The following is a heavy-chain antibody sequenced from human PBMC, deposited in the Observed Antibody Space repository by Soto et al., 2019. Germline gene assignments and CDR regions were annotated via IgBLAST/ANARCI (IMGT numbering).Heavy chain of an antibody. J-gene: IGHJ4*02. CDR1: GGSISSYG. CDR2: IYYSGST. Sequence: SETLCLTCTVYGGSISSYGWSWIRQPPGKGLEWIGYIYYSGSTNYNPSLKSRVTISVDTSKNQFSLKLSSVTAADTAVYYCVRSADLAREVTALDYWGQGTLVTVS. CDR3: VRSADLAREVTALDY. V-gene: IGHV4-59*08. D-gene: IGHD2-21*02.